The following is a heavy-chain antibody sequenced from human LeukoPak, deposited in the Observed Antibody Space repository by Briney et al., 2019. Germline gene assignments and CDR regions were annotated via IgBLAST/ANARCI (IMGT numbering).Heavy chain of an antibody. CDR3: ARVRYRLAETYIDY. Sequence: ASVKVSCKASGYIFTGYYMHWVRQAPGQGLEWMGWINPNSGDTNYAQKFQGRVTMTRDTSIGTAYMELSRLRSDDTAVYYCARVRYRLAETYIDYWGQRTLVTVSS. V-gene: IGHV1-2*02. CDR1: GYIFTGYY. CDR2: INPNSGDT. J-gene: IGHJ4*02. D-gene: IGHD3-16*01.